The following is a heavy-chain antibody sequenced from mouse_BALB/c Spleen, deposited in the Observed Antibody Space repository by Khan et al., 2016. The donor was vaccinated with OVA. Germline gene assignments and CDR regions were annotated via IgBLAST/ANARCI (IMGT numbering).Heavy chain of an antibody. V-gene: IGHV1-54*01. J-gene: IGHJ3*01. CDR2: INPGSGGT. CDR3: SRSGYGFGAY. D-gene: IGHD3-2*02. Sequence: QVQLQQPGAELVRPGTSVEVSCKASGYAFSNYLIEWLKQRPGQGLEWIGVINPGSGGTKYNEKLKDKATLTADPSSSTAYMQLSSLTSDDSAVYFCSRSGYGFGAYWGPGTLVTVSA. CDR1: GYAFSNYL.